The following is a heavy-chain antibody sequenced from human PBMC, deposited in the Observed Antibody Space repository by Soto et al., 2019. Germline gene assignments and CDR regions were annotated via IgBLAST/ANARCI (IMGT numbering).Heavy chain of an antibody. D-gene: IGHD4-4*01. CDR2: INHSGST. CDR1: GGSFSGYY. CDR3: ARRNSNYDAFDI. J-gene: IGHJ3*02. V-gene: IGHV4-34*01. Sequence: SETLSLTCAVYGGSFSGYYWSWIRQPPGKGLEWIGEINHSGSTNYNPSLKSRVTISVDTSKNQFSLKLSSVTAADTAVYYCARRNSNYDAFDIWGQGTMVTVSS.